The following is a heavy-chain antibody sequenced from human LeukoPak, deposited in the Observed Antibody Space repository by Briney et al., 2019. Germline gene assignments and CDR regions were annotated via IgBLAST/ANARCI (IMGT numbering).Heavy chain of an antibody. V-gene: IGHV3-7*03. D-gene: IGHD3-22*01. CDR1: GFTFSSYW. J-gene: IGHJ4*02. CDR3: AKDRFFYDSGSKAN. Sequence: PGGSLRLSCAASGFTFSSYWMSWVRQAPGKGLEWVANIKQDGSEKYYVDSVKGRFTISRDNAENSLYLQMNSLRVEDTAVYYCAKDRFFYDSGSKANWGQGTLVTVSS. CDR2: IKQDGSEK.